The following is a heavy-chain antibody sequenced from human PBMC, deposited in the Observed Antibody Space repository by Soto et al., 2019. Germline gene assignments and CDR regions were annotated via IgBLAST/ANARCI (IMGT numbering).Heavy chain of an antibody. J-gene: IGHJ3*02. CDR2: IFYSGST. V-gene: IGHV4-59*01. CDR1: GGSISSYY. D-gene: IGHD4-17*01. Sequence: SETLSLTCTVSGGSISSYYWSWIRQPPGKGLEWIGYIFYSGSTNYNPSLKSRVTISVDTSKNQFSLRLSSVTAADTAVYYCARRYGSAFDIWGHGTKVTVS. CDR3: ARRYGSAFDI.